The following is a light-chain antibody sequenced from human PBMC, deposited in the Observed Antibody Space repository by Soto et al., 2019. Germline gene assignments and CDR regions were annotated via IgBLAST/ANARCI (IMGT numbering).Light chain of an antibody. CDR3: QQSYSSRLT. Sequence: DIQMTQSPSSLSASVGDRVTITCRASQSISNFLSWYQQKPGKAPNLLIYAASSLQTGVPSRFSGSGSGTDFTLTISSLQPEDFATYYCQQSYSSRLTFGGGTKVEVK. V-gene: IGKV1-39*01. CDR1: QSISNF. J-gene: IGKJ4*01. CDR2: AAS.